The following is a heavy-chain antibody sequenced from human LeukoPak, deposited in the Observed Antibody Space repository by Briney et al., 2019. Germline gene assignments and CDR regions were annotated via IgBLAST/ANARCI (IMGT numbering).Heavy chain of an antibody. V-gene: IGHV4-34*01. CDR3: ARRQAVAGNFDY. CDR1: GGSFRGYY. CDR2: INHSGST. J-gene: IGHJ4*02. D-gene: IGHD6-19*01. Sequence: SQTLSLTCAVYGGSFRGYYWRWIRQPPGKGLEWIGEINHSGSTNYNPSLKSRVTISVDTSKNQFSLKLSSVTAADTAVYYCARRQAVAGNFDYWGQGTLVTVSS.